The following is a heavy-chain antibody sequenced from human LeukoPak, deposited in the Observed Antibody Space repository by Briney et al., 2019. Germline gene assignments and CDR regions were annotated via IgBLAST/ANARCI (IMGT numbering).Heavy chain of an antibody. CDR2: VNYRGSP. CDR1: GGSFSGYL. D-gene: IGHD3-16*02. CDR3: ARAYDYVWGSYRYPKPYYFDY. Sequence: SETLSLTCDVPGGSFSGYLWSWIRQSPGKGLEWIGEVNYRGSPNYNPSLESRVTISVDTSKNQFSLKLSSVTAADTAVYYCARAYDYVWGSYRYPKPYYFDYWGQGTLVTVSS. V-gene: IGHV4-34*01. J-gene: IGHJ4*02.